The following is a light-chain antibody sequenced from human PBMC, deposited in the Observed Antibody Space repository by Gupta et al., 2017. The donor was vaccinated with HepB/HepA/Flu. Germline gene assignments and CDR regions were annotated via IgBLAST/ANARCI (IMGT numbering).Light chain of an antibody. CDR2: DAS. Sequence: EIVLTQSPATLSLSPGERATLSCRASQSVSSYLAWYQQKPDQAPRLLIYDASNRDTGIPARFSGSGCGTDFTLTISSREPEDFAVYYCQQRSNWPPWTFGQGTKVEIK. V-gene: IGKV3-11*01. CDR1: QSVSSY. CDR3: QQRSNWPPWT. J-gene: IGKJ1*01.